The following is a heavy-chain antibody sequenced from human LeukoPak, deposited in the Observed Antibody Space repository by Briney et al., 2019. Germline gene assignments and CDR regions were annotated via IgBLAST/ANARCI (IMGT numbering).Heavy chain of an antibody. J-gene: IGHJ4*02. CDR2: IYPGDSDT. CDR3: TRLSEWELPDY. Sequence: GESLQISCKGSGYSFTSHWIGWVRQKPGKGLEWVGIIYPGDSDTRYSPSFQGQVTMSVDKSINTAYLQWNSLKASDSAMYYCTRLSEWELPDYWGQGTLVTVSS. V-gene: IGHV5-51*01. D-gene: IGHD1-7*01. CDR1: GYSFTSHW.